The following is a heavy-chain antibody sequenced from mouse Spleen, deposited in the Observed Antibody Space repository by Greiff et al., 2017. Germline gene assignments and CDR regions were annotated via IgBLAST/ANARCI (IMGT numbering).Heavy chain of an antibody. D-gene: IGHD3-2*01. CDR3: ARDSSGYVSAMDY. V-gene: IGHV14-3*02. Sequence: EVKVVESGAELVKPGASVKLSCTASGFNIKDTYMHWVKQRPEQGLEWIGRIDPANGNTKYDPKFQGKATITADTSSNTAYLQLSSLTSEDTAVYYCARDSSGYVSAMDYWGQGTSVTVSS. CDR2: IDPANGNT. CDR1: GFNIKDTY. J-gene: IGHJ4*01.